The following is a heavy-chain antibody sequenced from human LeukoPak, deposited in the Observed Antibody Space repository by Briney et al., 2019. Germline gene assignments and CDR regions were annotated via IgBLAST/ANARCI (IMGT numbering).Heavy chain of an antibody. CDR1: WYTFTRYY. J-gene: IGHJ6*02. CDR2: IKPNSGGT. V-gene: IGHV1-2*02. CDR3: ARDMIHRFKNATILRYFDWLNPPLYYYYGMDV. Sequence: ASVKVSFKASWYTFTRYYIPWVRQAPGQGLELIGWIKPNSGGTNYAQKFQGRVTMTRDTSISTAYMELSRLRSDDTAVYYCARDMIHRFKNATILRYFDWLNPPLYYYYGMDVWGQGTTVTVSS. D-gene: IGHD3-9*01.